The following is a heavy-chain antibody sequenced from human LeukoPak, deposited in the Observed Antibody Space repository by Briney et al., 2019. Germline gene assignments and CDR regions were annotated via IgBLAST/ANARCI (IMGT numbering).Heavy chain of an antibody. CDR2: IYYSGST. CDR1: GGSISSYY. J-gene: IGHJ3*02. V-gene: IGHV4-59*01. Sequence: PSETLSLTCTVSGGSISSYYWSWIRQPPGKGLEGIGYIYYSGSTNYNPSLKSRVTISVDTSKNQFSLKLSSVTAADTAVYYCARDSLGPKRDAFDIWGQGTMVTVSS. CDR3: ARDSLGPKRDAFDI.